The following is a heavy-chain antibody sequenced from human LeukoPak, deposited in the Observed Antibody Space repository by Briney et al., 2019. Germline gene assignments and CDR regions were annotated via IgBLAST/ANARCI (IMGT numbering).Heavy chain of an antibody. CDR1: GGSIDTSNYY. D-gene: IGHD3-3*01. J-gene: IGHJ4*02. Sequence: SETLSLTCTVSGGSIDTSNYYWGWIRQPPGKGLDWIGSIYYTGSTKYSPSLKSRVSISVDTSKNQFSLKLSSVTAADTAMYYCARVAPSTTIGVATHRIFDYWGQGALVTVSS. CDR3: ARVAPSTTIGVATHRIFDY. CDR2: IYYTGST. V-gene: IGHV4-39*07.